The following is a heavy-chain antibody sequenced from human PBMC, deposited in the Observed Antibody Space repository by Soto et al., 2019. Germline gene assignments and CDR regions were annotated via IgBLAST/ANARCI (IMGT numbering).Heavy chain of an antibody. CDR2: IIPIFGTA. D-gene: IGHD5-18*01. Sequence: GASVKVSCKASGGTFSSYAISWVRQAPGQGLEWMGGIIPIFGTANYAQKFQGRVTITADESTSTAYMELSSLRSEDTAVYYCARDADTAMVSYYYGMDVWGQGTTVTVSS. CDR3: ARDADTAMVSYYYGMDV. V-gene: IGHV1-69*13. J-gene: IGHJ6*02. CDR1: GGTFSSYA.